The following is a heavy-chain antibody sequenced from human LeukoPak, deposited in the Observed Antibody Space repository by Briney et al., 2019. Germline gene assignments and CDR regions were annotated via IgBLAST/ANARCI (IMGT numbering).Heavy chain of an antibody. D-gene: IGHD3-16*01. CDR2: IYSGGST. Sequence: GGSLRLSCAASGFTVSSNYMSWVRQAPGKGLEWVSVIYSGGSTYYADSVKGRFTISRDNSKNTLYHQMNSLRAEDTAVYYCARERGGLYNWFDPWGQGTLVTVSS. CDR1: GFTVSSNY. CDR3: ARERGGLYNWFDP. V-gene: IGHV3-53*01. J-gene: IGHJ5*02.